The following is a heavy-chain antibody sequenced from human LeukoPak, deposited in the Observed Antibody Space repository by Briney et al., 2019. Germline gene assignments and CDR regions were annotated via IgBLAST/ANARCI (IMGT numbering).Heavy chain of an antibody. CDR2: IYHSGST. J-gene: IGHJ1*01. Sequence: SETLSLTCTVSGGSISTYYWNWIRQPPGKGLEWIGYIYHSGSTNYNPSLQSRVTISVDTSKNQFSLNLNSVTAADTAVYYCARGGAACLHFQNWGQGTLVTVSS. CDR3: ARGGAACLHFQN. V-gene: IGHV4-59*01. D-gene: IGHD6-6*01. CDR1: GGSISTYY.